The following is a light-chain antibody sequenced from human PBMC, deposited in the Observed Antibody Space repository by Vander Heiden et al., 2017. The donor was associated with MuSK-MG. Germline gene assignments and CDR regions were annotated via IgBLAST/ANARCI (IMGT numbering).Light chain of an antibody. CDR1: QDISNY. J-gene: IGKJ2*01. V-gene: IGKV1-33*01. CDR2: DAS. CDR3: QQYDNLPMYT. Sequence: DIQMTQSPSSLSASVGDRVTITCQASQDISNYLNWYQQKPGKAPKLLIYDASNLETGVPSRFSRSGSGTDFTFTISSLQPEDIATYYCQQYDNLPMYTFGQGTKLEIK.